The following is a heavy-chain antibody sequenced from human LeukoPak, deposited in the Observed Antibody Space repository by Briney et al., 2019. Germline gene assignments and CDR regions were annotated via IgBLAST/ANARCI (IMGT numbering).Heavy chain of an antibody. CDR3: ASLEYYYGSGNYY. CDR2: ISSSSSTI. Sequence: GGSLRLSCAASGFTFSSYAMSWVRQAPGKGLEWVSYISSSSSTIYYADSVKGRFTISRDNAKNSLYLQMNSLRAEDTAVYYCASLEYYYGSGNYYWGQGTLVTVSS. CDR1: GFTFSSYA. D-gene: IGHD3-10*01. V-gene: IGHV3-48*01. J-gene: IGHJ4*02.